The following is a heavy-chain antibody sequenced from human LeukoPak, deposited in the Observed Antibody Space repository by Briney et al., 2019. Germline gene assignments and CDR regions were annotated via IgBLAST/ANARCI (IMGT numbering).Heavy chain of an antibody. CDR3: ARVGGGGYDSSLDY. J-gene: IGHJ4*02. V-gene: IGHV3-53*01. Sequence: PGGSLRLSCAASGFTVSSNYMSWVRQAPGKGLEWVSVIYSGGGTYYADSVKGRFTISRDNSKNTLYLQMNSLRAEDTAVYYRARVGGGGYDSSLDYWGQGTQVTVSS. CDR1: GFTVSSNY. D-gene: IGHD3-22*01. CDR2: IYSGGGT.